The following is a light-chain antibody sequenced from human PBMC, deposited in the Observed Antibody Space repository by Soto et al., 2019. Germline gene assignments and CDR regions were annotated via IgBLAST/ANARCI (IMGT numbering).Light chain of an antibody. CDR1: QSVTSN. CDR3: QQYYNWPRT. J-gene: IGKJ5*01. V-gene: IGKV3-15*01. Sequence: EIVITPTPATLSVSPVARATLSCMSSQSVTSNLAWYQQKPGQAPRLLFYGASTGATGLPARFSGSGSGTEFTLTINSLQAEDCAVYYCQQYYNWPRTFGQGTRLEIK. CDR2: GAS.